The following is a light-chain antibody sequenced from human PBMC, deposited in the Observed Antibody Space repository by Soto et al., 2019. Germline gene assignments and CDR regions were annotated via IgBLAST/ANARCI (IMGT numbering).Light chain of an antibody. CDR2: DAS. CDR3: EQYGSTPLT. V-gene: IGKV3-20*01. Sequence: EIVLTQSPGTLYLSPGERATLSCRASQSVANTYLAWYQQKPGQAPRFLMYDASSRATGITDRFSGSGSGTDFTLTISRLEPEDFAVYYCEQYGSTPLTFGGGTKVEIK. J-gene: IGKJ4*01. CDR1: QSVANTY.